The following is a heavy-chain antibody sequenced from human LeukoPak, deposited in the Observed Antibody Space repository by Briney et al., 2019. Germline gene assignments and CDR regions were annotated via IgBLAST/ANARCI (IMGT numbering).Heavy chain of an antibody. V-gene: IGHV4-4*07. CDR2: IYTSGST. J-gene: IGHJ3*02. CDR1: GGSISSYY. Sequence: SETLSLTCTVSGGSISSYYWSWIRQPAGKGLEWIGRIYTSGSTNYNPSLKSRVTMSVDTSKNQFSLKLSSVTAADTAVYYCARGYCSSTSCYGDRIVVGAFDIWGQGTMVTVSS. D-gene: IGHD2-2*01. CDR3: ARGYCSSTSCYGDRIVVGAFDI.